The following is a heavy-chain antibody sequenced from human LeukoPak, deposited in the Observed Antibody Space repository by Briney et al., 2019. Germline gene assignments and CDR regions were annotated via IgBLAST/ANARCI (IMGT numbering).Heavy chain of an antibody. CDR2: INHSGST. J-gene: IGHJ4*02. CDR3: ARGRGYWSKAYYFDY. V-gene: IGHV4-34*01. CDR1: GGSFSAYY. D-gene: IGHD2-2*01. Sequence: PSETLSLTCAVYGGSFSAYYWNWIRQPPGKGLEWIGEINHSGSTNYNPSLKSRVTISVNTSKIQFSLKLSSVTAADTAVYYCARGRGYWSKAYYFDYWGQGTLVTVSS.